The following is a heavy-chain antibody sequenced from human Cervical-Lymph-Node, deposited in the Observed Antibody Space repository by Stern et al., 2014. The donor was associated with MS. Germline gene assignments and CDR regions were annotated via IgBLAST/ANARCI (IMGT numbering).Heavy chain of an antibody. CDR3: ARDLSGIGYYVY. CDR2: IIPVSGAE. D-gene: IGHD3-22*01. J-gene: IGHJ4*02. CDR1: GGTFTTYA. V-gene: IGHV1-69*01. Sequence: QVQLVESGAEVKKPGSPVRVSCKASGGTFTTYAISWVRQAPGQGLEWMGGIIPVSGAEKYAQKFHGRVTITADSSTTTAYMELSSLKFDDTAVYYCARDLSGIGYYVYWGQGTLVAVSS.